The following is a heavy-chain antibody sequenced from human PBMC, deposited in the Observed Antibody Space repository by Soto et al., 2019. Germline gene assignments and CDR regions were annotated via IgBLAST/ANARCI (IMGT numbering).Heavy chain of an antibody. Sequence: GGSLRLSCAASGFTFSSYAMHWVRQAPGKGLEYVSAISSNGGSTYYANSVKGRFTISRDNSKNTLYLQMGSLRAEDMAVYYCSRDLKRYYDILTGTNWFDPWGQGTLVTVSS. V-gene: IGHV3-64*01. CDR1: GFTFSSYA. D-gene: IGHD3-9*01. CDR2: ISSNGGST. J-gene: IGHJ5*02. CDR3: SRDLKRYYDILTGTNWFDP.